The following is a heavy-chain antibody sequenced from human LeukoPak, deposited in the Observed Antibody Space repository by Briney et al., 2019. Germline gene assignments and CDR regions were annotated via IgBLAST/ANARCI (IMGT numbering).Heavy chain of an antibody. Sequence: SETLSLTCAVYGGSFSGYYWSWIRQPPGKGLEWIGEINHSGSTNYNPSLKSRVTISVDTSKNQFSLKLSSVTAADTAVYYCARGAMTTVTIYYGMDVWGQGTTVTVSS. D-gene: IGHD4-17*01. CDR1: GGSFSGYY. CDR3: ARGAMTTVTIYYGMDV. CDR2: INHSGST. V-gene: IGHV4-34*01. J-gene: IGHJ6*02.